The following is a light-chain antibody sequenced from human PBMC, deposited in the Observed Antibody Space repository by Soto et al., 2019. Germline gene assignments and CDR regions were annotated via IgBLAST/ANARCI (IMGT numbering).Light chain of an antibody. CDR3: QQTYSTPYT. CDR1: QRITTY. J-gene: IGKJ2*01. Sequence: IHVTQSPSSLSASVGDRVTITCRASQRITTYLNWYQQKPGEAPKLLISTSGTLQRGVPSRFSGSGSGTDFTLTINSLQPADFATYFCQQTYSTPYTFGQGTTLEIK. CDR2: TSG. V-gene: IGKV1-39*01.